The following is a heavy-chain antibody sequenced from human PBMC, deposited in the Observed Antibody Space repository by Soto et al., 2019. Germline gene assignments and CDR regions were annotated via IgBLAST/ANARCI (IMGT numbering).Heavy chain of an antibody. D-gene: IGHD5-12*01. CDR3: ARGSGYDFFDY. CDR1: GGSISSSSYY. Sequence: SETLSLTCTVSGGSISSSSYYWGWIRQPPGKGLEWIGSIYYSGSTNYNPSLKSRVTISVDTSKNQFSLKLSSVTAADTAVYYCARGSGYDFFDYWGQGTLVTVSS. J-gene: IGHJ4*02. V-gene: IGHV4-39*07. CDR2: IYYSGST.